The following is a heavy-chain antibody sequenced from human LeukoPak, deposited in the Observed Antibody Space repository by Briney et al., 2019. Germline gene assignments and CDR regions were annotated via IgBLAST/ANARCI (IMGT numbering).Heavy chain of an antibody. J-gene: IGHJ6*03. Sequence: ASVKVSCKASGYTFTSYDINWVRQATGQGLEWMGWMNPNSGNTGYAQKFQGRVTMTTDTSTSTAYMELRSLRSDDTAVYYCARAYNIGYCSSTSRPYYYMDVWGKGTTVTVSS. V-gene: IGHV1-8*01. CDR3: ARAYNIGYCSSTSRPYYYMDV. D-gene: IGHD2-2*01. CDR1: GYTFTSYD. CDR2: MNPNSGNT.